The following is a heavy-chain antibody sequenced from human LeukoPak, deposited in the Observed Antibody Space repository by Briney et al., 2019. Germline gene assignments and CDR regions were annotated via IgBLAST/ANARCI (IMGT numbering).Heavy chain of an antibody. CDR1: GGTFSSYA. CDR3: ARGVAVAGTYRY. J-gene: IGHJ4*02. Sequence: ASVKVSCKASGGTFSSYAISWVRQAPGQGLEWMGRIIPILGIANYAQKFQGRVTITADKSTSTAYMELSSLRSEDTAVYYCARGVAVAGTYRYWGRGTLVTVSS. V-gene: IGHV1-69*04. D-gene: IGHD6-19*01. CDR2: IIPILGIA.